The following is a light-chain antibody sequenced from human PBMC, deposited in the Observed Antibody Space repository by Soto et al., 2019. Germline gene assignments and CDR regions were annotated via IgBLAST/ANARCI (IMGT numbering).Light chain of an antibody. V-gene: IGKV3-15*01. CDR1: QSVNSK. CDR3: QQYNTWHST. CDR2: GAS. Sequence: EIVMTQSPATLSVSPGERVTLSCRASQSVNSKVAWYQQKPGQAPRLLIYGASTRATGIPARFSGSGSGTEFTLTIRSLQSEDFAFYYGQQYNTWHSTFGQGNKV. J-gene: IGKJ1*01.